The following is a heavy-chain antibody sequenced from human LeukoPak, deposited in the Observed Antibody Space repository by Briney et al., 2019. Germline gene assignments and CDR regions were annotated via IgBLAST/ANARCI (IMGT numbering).Heavy chain of an antibody. Sequence: GGSLRLSCAASGFIFSKSWMSWVRQAPGKGLEWVANMNGDGSVKVYVDSVKGRFTISRDNARQSLYLQMSGLRAEDTAVYYCATYTHWVAGDVWGQGTTVTVSS. CDR3: ATYTHWVAGDV. J-gene: IGHJ6*02. CDR2: MNGDGSVK. D-gene: IGHD3-16*01. V-gene: IGHV3-7*01. CDR1: GFIFSKSW.